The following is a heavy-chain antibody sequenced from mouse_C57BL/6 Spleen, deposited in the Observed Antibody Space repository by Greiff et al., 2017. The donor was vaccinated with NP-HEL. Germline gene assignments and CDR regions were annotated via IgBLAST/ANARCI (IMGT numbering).Heavy chain of an antibody. D-gene: IGHD2-3*01. V-gene: IGHV14-2*01. CDR3: TRVDGSSFAY. J-gene: IGHJ3*01. CDR2: IDPEDGET. CDR1: GFNIKDYY. Sequence: EVQLQQSGAELVKPGASVKLSCTASGFNIKDYYMHWVKQRPEQGLEWIRRIDPEDGETKYAPTFQGKATITADTSSNTAYLQLSSLTAEDAAVYCCTRVDGSSFAYWGQGTLVTVSA.